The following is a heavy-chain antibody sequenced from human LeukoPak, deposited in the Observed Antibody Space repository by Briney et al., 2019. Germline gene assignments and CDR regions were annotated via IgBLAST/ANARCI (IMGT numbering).Heavy chain of an antibody. Sequence: QPGGSLRLSCAASGFTFSSYAMSWVRRAPGKGLEWVSAISGSGVSTYYADSVKGRFTISRDNSKNTLYLQMNSLSAEDTAVYYCAKSLGGGSDDAFDIWGQGTMVTVSS. CDR3: AKSLGGGSDDAFDI. D-gene: IGHD2-15*01. CDR1: GFTFSSYA. V-gene: IGHV3-23*01. J-gene: IGHJ3*02. CDR2: ISGSGVST.